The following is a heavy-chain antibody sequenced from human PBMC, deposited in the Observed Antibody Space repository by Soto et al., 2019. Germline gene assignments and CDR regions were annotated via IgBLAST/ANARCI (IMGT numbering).Heavy chain of an antibody. Sequence: ASETLSLTCTVSGGSISSYYWSWIRQPPGKGLEWIGYIYYSGSTNYNPSLKSRVTISVDTSKNHFSLKLSSVTAADTAVYYCARHRVPVADLDYWGQGTLVTVSS. CDR2: IYYSGST. CDR3: ARHRVPVADLDY. CDR1: GGSISSYY. V-gene: IGHV4-59*08. D-gene: IGHD6-19*01. J-gene: IGHJ4*02.